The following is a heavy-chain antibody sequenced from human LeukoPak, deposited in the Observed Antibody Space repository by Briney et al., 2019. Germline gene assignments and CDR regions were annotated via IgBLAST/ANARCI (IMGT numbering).Heavy chain of an antibody. Sequence: ETLSLTCAVYGGSFSGYYWSWVRQAPGKGLEWVANIKQDGSEKYYVDSVKGRFTISRDNAKNSLYLQMNSLRAEDTAVYYCARGTIAAAGYYYFDYWGQGTQVTVSS. CDR3: ARGTIAAAGYYYFDY. CDR2: IKQDGSEK. D-gene: IGHD6-13*01. J-gene: IGHJ4*02. V-gene: IGHV3-7*04. CDR1: GGSFSGYY.